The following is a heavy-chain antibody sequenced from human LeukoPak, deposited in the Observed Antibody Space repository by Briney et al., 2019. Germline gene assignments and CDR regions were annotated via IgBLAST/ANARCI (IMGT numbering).Heavy chain of an antibody. V-gene: IGHV3-21*01. Sequence: GGSLRLSCAASGFTFSSYSMNWVRQAPGKGLEWVSFISSSSAHINYADSVKGRFTISRDNPRNSLYLQMNSLRAEDAAVYYCARDIGGSYTAIDYWGQGTLVTVSS. CDR3: ARDIGGSYTAIDY. D-gene: IGHD1-26*01. CDR2: ISSSSAHI. CDR1: GFTFSSYS. J-gene: IGHJ4*02.